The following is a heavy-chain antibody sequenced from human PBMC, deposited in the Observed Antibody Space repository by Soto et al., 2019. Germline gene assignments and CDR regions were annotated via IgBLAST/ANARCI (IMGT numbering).Heavy chain of an antibody. CDR1: GFTFSSYA. CDR3: ARDHNYSSGWYSRPPYYYYGMDV. D-gene: IGHD6-19*01. CDR2: ISYDGSNK. J-gene: IGHJ6*02. V-gene: IGHV3-30-3*01. Sequence: PGGSLRLSCAASGFTFSSYAMHWVRQAPGKGLEWVAVISYDGSNKYYADSVKGRFTISRDNSKNTLYLQMNSLRAEDTAVYYCARDHNYSSGWYSRPPYYYYGMDVWGQGTTVTVSS.